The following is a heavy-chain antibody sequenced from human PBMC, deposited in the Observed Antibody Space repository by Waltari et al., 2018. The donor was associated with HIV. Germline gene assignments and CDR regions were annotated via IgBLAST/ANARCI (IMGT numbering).Heavy chain of an antibody. D-gene: IGHD1-26*01. CDR3: TKDILPGGADY. CDR2: ISLDSSRI. V-gene: IGHV3-9*01. CDR1: SFDMYA. J-gene: IGHJ4*02. Sequence: SFDMYAMHWVRQAPGKGLEWVSGISLDSSRIDYADSVKGRFTASRDNAKRSVYLQMNSLRPEDTALYYCTKDILPGGADYWGQGTLVTVSP.